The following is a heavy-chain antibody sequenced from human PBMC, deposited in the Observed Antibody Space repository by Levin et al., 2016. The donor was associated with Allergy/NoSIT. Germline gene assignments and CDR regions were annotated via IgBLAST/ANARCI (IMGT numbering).Heavy chain of an antibody. J-gene: IGHJ3*02. Sequence: GESLKISCAASGFTFSSYAMHWVRQAPGKGLEWVAVISYDGSNKYYADSVKGRFTISRDNSKNTLYLQMNSLRAEDTAVYYCARAWPIGYCSSTSCFGALDAFDIWGQGTMVTVLF. CDR3: ARAWPIGYCSSTSCFGALDAFDI. D-gene: IGHD2-2*01. V-gene: IGHV3-30*04. CDR2: ISYDGSNK. CDR1: GFTFSSYA.